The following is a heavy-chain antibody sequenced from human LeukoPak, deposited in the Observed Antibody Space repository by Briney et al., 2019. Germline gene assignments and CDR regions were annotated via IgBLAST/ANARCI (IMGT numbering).Heavy chain of an antibody. D-gene: IGHD2-2*01. V-gene: IGHV3-23*01. CDR1: GFTFSNYA. CDR2: ISASGGST. Sequence: PGGSLRLSCAASGFTFSNYAMTWVRQAPGKGLEWVSAISASGGSTYYADSVKGRFTISRDNSKNTLYLQMNSLRAEDTAVYYCARGYCSSTSCYAGFDYWGQGTLVTVSS. J-gene: IGHJ4*02. CDR3: ARGYCSSTSCYAGFDY.